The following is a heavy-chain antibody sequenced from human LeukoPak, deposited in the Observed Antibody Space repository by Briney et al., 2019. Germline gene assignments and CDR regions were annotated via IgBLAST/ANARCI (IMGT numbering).Heavy chain of an antibody. V-gene: IGHV1-2*02. CDR2: INPNSGGT. D-gene: IGHD3-3*01. J-gene: IGHJ4*02. CDR1: GYTFTGYY. Sequence: ASVKVSCKASGYTFTGYYMHWVRQAPGQGLEWMGWINPNSGGTNYAQKFQGRVTMTRDTSISTAYMELSRPRSDDTAVYYCARDRLRFLEWLSDLHFDYWGQGTLVTVSS. CDR3: ARDRLRFLEWLSDLHFDY.